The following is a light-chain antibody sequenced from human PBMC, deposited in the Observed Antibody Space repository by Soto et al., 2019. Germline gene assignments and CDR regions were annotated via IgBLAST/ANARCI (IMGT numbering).Light chain of an antibody. CDR3: YSAADNKGV. CDR2: KDS. J-gene: IGLJ3*02. CDR1: VLAKKY. Sequence: SYELTQPSSVSVSPGQTARITCSGDVLAKKYARWFQQKPGQAPVLMIYKDSERPSGIPERFSGSSSGTTVTLTIGGAQVEDEADYYCYSAADNKGVFGGGTKLTVL. V-gene: IGLV3-27*01.